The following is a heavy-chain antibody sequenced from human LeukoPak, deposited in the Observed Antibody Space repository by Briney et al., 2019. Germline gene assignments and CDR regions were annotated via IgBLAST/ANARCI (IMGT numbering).Heavy chain of an antibody. V-gene: IGHV3-7*01. CDR1: GFTFSSYA. Sequence: GGSLRLSCAASGFTFSSYAMSWVRQAPGKGLEWVATIKQDGSDKYYVDSVKGRFTISRDNAKSSLYLQMNSLRAEDTAVYYCATDQYSNYAYWGQGTLVTVSS. CDR2: IKQDGSDK. D-gene: IGHD4-11*01. J-gene: IGHJ4*02. CDR3: ATDQYSNYAY.